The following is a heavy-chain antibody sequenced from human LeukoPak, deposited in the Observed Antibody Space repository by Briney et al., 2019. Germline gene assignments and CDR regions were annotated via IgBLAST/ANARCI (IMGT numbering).Heavy chain of an antibody. V-gene: IGHV3-53*01. D-gene: IGHD3-22*01. CDR3: ARVSYYYDGSGYTNDY. J-gene: IGHJ4*02. Sequence: PGGSLRLSCAASGFTVSSNYMSWVRQAPGKGLEWVSVIYSGGSTYYADSVKGRFTISRDNSKNTQYLQMNSLRAEGTAVYYCARVSYYYDGSGYTNDYWGQGTLVTVSS. CDR1: GFTVSSNY. CDR2: IYSGGST.